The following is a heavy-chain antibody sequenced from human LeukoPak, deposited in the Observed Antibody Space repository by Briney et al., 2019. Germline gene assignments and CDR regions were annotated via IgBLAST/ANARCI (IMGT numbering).Heavy chain of an antibody. CDR3: ARDQPYYDILTGSGAFDI. CDR2: IYYSGST. V-gene: IGHV4-59*01. D-gene: IGHD3-9*01. Sequence: SETLSLTCTVSGGSISNYYWSWIRQPPGKGLEWIGYIYYSGSTNYNPSLKSRVTISVDTSKNQFSLKLSSVTAADTAVYYCARDQPYYDILTGSGAFDIWGQGTMVTVSS. J-gene: IGHJ3*02. CDR1: GGSISNYY.